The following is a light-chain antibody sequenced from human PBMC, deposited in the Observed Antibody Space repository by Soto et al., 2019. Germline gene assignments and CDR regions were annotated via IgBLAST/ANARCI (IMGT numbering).Light chain of an antibody. CDR3: QQYGGSPPFT. Sequence: DIVLTQSPGTLSLSPGERATLSCRANQGVSSYYLTWYQHKPGQAPRLLIYGTSTRASGVPDRFSGSGSGTDFTLTISSLEPEDFAVYYCQQYGGSPPFTFGPGTKVD. V-gene: IGKV3-20*01. J-gene: IGKJ3*01. CDR2: GTS. CDR1: QGVSSYY.